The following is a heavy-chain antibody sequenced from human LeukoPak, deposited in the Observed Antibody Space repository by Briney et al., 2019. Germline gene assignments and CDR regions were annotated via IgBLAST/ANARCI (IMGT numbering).Heavy chain of an antibody. D-gene: IGHD3-22*01. V-gene: IGHV1-69*05. CDR3: AREREDYYDSSGYYCGAFDI. CDR1: GYTFTSYA. CDR2: IIPIFGTA. Sequence: ASVKVSCKASGYTFTSYAISWVRQAPGQGLEWMGRIIPIFGTANYAQKFQGRVTITTDESTSTAYMELSSLRSEDTAVYYCAREREDYYDSSGYYCGAFDIWGQGTMVTVSS. J-gene: IGHJ3*02.